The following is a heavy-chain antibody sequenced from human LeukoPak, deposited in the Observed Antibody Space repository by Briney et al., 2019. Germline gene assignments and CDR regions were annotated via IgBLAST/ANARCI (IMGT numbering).Heavy chain of an antibody. J-gene: IGHJ5*02. CDR1: GGSISSYY. D-gene: IGHD6-13*01. Sequence: SETLSLTCTVSGGSISSYYWSWIRQPAGKGLEWIGRIYTSGSTNYNPSLKSRVTMSVDTSKNQFSLKLSSVTAADTAVYYCARLGIAASSGWFDPWGQGTLVTV. CDR2: IYTSGST. CDR3: ARLGIAASSGWFDP. V-gene: IGHV4-4*07.